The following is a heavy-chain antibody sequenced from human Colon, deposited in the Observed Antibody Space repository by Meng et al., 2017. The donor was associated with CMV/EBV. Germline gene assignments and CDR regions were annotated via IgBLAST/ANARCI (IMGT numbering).Heavy chain of an antibody. Sequence: KVACKATRGTFSNDAISWVRQAPGQGLEWMGGIIPYLGIANYTQKFQGRVTISADKFTSTAYMELSSLRSEDTAVYYCARDGWGSLDSWGQGTLVTVSS. J-gene: IGHJ4*02. CDR3: ARDGWGSLDS. D-gene: IGHD3-10*01. V-gene: IGHV1-69*10. CDR1: RGTFSNDA. CDR2: IIPYLGIA.